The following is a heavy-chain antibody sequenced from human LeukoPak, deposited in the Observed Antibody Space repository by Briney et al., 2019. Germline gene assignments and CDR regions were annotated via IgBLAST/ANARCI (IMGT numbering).Heavy chain of an antibody. V-gene: IGHV3-30*02. J-gene: IGHJ4*02. D-gene: IGHD4-17*01. Sequence: PGGSLRLSCAASGFTFSSYGMHWVRQAPGKGLEWVAFMRYDGSNKYYADSVKGRVTISRDNSKNTLYLQMNSLRAEDTAVYYCASYTVTIDYFDYWGQGTLVTVSS. CDR3: ASYTVTIDYFDY. CDR2: MRYDGSNK. CDR1: GFTFSSYG.